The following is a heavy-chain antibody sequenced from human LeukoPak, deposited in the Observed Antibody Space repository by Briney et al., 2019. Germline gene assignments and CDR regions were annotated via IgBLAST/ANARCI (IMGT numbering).Heavy chain of an antibody. J-gene: IGHJ5*01. CDR3: ARVAVSGPTGWFDS. D-gene: IGHD2-8*02. Sequence: GGSLRLSCAASGFTFDDYAMHWVRQAPGKGLEWVSSISSTSAYIHYADSVKGRFTISRDNVDNVVYLEMNSLGAEDTATYYCARVAVSGPTGWFDSWGQGTLVIVSS. CDR1: GFTFDDYA. V-gene: IGHV3-21*01. CDR2: ISSTSAYI.